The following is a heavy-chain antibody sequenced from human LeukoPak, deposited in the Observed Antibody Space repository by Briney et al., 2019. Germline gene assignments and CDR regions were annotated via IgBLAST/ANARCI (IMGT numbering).Heavy chain of an antibody. CDR1: GFTFSSYW. Sequence: GGSLRLSCAASGFTFSSYWMSWVRQAPGKGLEWMANIKQDGSEKYYVDSVKGRFTISRDNAKNSLYLQMNSLRAEDTAVYYCARLDYGSGSPTDYYYMDVWGKGTTVTVSS. J-gene: IGHJ6*03. V-gene: IGHV3-7*01. CDR3: ARLDYGSGSPTDYYYMDV. D-gene: IGHD3-10*01. CDR2: IKQDGSEK.